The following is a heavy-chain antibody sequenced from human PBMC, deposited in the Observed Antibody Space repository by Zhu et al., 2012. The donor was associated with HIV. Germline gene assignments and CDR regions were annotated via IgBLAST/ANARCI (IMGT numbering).Heavy chain of an antibody. V-gene: IGHV3-74*01. J-gene: IGHJ3*02. CDR1: GFTFSSYW. CDR2: INSDGSST. CDR3: ARAQGSGYSFPYDQYAFDI. D-gene: IGHD5-18*01. Sequence: EVQLVESGGGLVQPGGSLRLSCAASGFTFSSYWMHWVRQAPGKGLVWVSRINSDGSSTSYADSVKGRFTISRDNAKNTLYLQMNSLRAEDTAVYYCARAQGSGYSFPYDQYAFDIWGQGTMVTVSS.